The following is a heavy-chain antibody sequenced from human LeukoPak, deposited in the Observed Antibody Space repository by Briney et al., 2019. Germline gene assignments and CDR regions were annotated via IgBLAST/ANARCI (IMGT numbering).Heavy chain of an antibody. CDR1: GFTVSSNY. Sequence: GGSLRLSCAASGFTVSSNYMSWVRQAPGKGLEWVAFIRYVGSNKYYADSVKGRFTISRDNSKNTLYLQMNSLRDEDTAVYYCAKASRGDYGDYWGQGTLVTVSS. J-gene: IGHJ4*02. V-gene: IGHV3-30*02. CDR3: AKASRGDYGDY. CDR2: IRYVGSNK. D-gene: IGHD4/OR15-4a*01.